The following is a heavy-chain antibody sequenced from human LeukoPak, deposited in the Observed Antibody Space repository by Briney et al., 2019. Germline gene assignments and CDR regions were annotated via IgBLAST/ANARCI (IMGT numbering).Heavy chain of an antibody. Sequence: SETLSLTCTVSGGSISSSSYYWGWIRQPPGKGLEWIGSIYYSGSTYYNPSLKSRVTISVDTSKNQFSLKLSSVTAADTAVYYCAINMVRGVIITYYFDYWGQGTLVTVSS. CDR3: AINMVRGVIITYYFDY. J-gene: IGHJ4*02. CDR1: GGSISSSSYY. CDR2: IYYSGST. D-gene: IGHD3-10*01. V-gene: IGHV4-39*07.